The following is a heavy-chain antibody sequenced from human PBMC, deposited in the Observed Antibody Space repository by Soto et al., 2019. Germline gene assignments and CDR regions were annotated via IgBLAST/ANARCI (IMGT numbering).Heavy chain of an antibody. D-gene: IGHD5-18*01. V-gene: IGHV1-3*01. CDR1: GYTFSNFA. Sequence: VASVKVSCKASGYTFSNFAMHWVRQAPGQRLEWMGWINAGNWNTKYSQKFQGRVTITRDTSASTAYMDPVDTATYYCARRSDAAALDYWGQGTLVTVSS. CDR2: INAGNWNT. CDR3: AAALDY. J-gene: IGHJ4*02.